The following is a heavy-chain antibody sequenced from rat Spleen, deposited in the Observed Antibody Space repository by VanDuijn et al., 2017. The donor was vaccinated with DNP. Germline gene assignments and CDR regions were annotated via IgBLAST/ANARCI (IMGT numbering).Heavy chain of an antibody. Sequence: QVQLKESGPGLVQPSQTLSLTCTVSGFSFTSNSLSWVRQPPGKGLAWMGAIWSGRSTDYNSAFKSRLSISRDTSKSQVFLKMNSLQTEDIATYYCARDYGGYYYVMDAWGQGASVTVSS. CDR3: ARDYGGYYYVMDA. J-gene: IGHJ4*01. CDR2: IWSGRST. V-gene: IGHV2-15*01. D-gene: IGHD1-11*01. CDR1: GFSFTSNS.